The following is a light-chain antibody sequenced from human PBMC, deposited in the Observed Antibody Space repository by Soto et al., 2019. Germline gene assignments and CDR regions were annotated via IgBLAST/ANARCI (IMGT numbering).Light chain of an antibody. V-gene: IGKV4-1*01. CDR1: QTVLRSSNNKNH. CDR3: QHYYTVPVT. CDR2: WAS. Sequence: DIVMTQSPDSLAVSLGERATINCKSSQTVLRSSNNKNHLAWYQQKPEQPPKMLISWASTRESGVPYRFSGSGSGTDFTLTISSLQAEDVAVYYCQHYYTVPVTFGQGTRLESK. J-gene: IGKJ5*01.